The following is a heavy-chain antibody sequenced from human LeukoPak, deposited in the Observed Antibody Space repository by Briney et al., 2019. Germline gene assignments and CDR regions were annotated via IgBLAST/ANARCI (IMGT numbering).Heavy chain of an antibody. V-gene: IGHV4-39*01. D-gene: IGHD6-19*01. CDR1: GGSISSSSYY. CDR3: ARRGAVAGTQR. CDR2: IYYSGST. Sequence: RASETLSLTCTVSGGSISSSSYYWGWIRQPPGKGLEWIGSIYYSGSTYYNPSLKSRVTISVDTSKNQFSLKLSSVTAADTAVYYCARRGAVAGTQRWGQGTLVTVSS. J-gene: IGHJ4*02.